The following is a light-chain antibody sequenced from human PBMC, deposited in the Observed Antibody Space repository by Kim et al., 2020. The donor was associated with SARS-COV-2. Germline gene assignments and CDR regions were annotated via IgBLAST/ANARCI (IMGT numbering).Light chain of an antibody. V-gene: IGKV4-1*01. CDR3: QQYYSIPWT. J-gene: IGKJ1*01. CDR1: QSLLYNSNNKNY. CDR2: WAS. Sequence: DIVMTQSPDSLAVSLGERATINCKSSQSLLYNSNNKNYFAWYQQNPGQPPKLLIYWASTRESGVPDRFSGSGSATDFTLTISSLQAEDVAVYYCQQYYSIPWTFGQGTKVDIK.